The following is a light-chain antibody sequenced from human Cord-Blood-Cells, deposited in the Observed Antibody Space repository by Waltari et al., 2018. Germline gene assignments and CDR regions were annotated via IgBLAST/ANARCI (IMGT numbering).Light chain of an antibody. CDR1: QSVSSSY. J-gene: IGKJ2*01. CDR2: GAS. V-gene: IGKV3-20*01. Sequence: EIVLTQSPGPLSLSPGARATPSCRASQSVSSSYLAWYQQKPGQAPRLLIYGASSRATGIPDRFSGSGSGTDFTLTISRLEPEDFAVYYCQQYGSSHTFGQGTKLEIK. CDR3: QQYGSSHT.